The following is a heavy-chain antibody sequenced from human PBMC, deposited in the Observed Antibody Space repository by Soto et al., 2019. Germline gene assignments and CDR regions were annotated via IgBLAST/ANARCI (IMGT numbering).Heavy chain of an antibody. Sequence: SETLSLTCTVSGGSISSGGYYWSWIRQHPGKGLEWIGYIYYSGSTNYNPSLKSRVTISVDTSKNQFSLKLSSVTAADTAVYYCARRLWFGEAGYYYGMDVWGQGTXVTVSS. CDR2: IYYSGST. V-gene: IGHV4-61*08. CDR1: GGSISSGGYY. CDR3: ARRLWFGEAGYYYGMDV. J-gene: IGHJ6*02. D-gene: IGHD3-10*01.